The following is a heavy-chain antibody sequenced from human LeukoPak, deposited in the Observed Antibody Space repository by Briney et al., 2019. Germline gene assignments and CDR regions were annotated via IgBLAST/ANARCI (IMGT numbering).Heavy chain of an antibody. CDR1: GFTVSSKY. CDR2: IYSSGDS. J-gene: IGHJ4*02. CDR3: ATGYYFGSGSYGYLDY. D-gene: IGHD3-10*01. V-gene: IGHV3-53*01. Sequence: GGSLRLSCAASGFTVSSKYMSWVRQTPGKGLQWVALIYSSGDSYTADSVKGRFTISRDDSENTLYLQMDSLRAEDTAVYYCATGYYFGSGSYGYLDYWGQGTLVTVSS.